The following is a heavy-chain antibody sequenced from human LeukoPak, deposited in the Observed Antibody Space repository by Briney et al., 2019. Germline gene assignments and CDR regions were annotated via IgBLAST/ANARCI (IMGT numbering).Heavy chain of an antibody. D-gene: IGHD6-19*01. CDR1: GFTFSSYA. CDR2: ISGSGGST. CDR3: AKVLRGGRVAVATDDY. J-gene: IGHJ4*02. V-gene: IGHV3-23*01. Sequence: GGSLRLSCAASGFTFSSYAMSWVRQAPGKGLEWVSAISGSGGSTYYADSVKGRFTISRDNSKNTLYLQMNSLRAEDTAVYYCAKVLRGGRVAVATDDYWGQGTLVTVSS.